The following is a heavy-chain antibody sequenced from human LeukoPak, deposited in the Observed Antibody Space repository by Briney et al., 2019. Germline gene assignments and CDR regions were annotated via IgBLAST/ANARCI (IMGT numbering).Heavy chain of an antibody. J-gene: IGHJ4*02. CDR3: AIMSCGGGCFY. CDR2: INPYTGGT. CDR1: GYTFTLYY. Sequence: ASVNVSCKASGYTFTLYYMHWVRQAPGQGLEWMGWINPYTGGTNYAQKFQGRVTMTRDTSISTAYMDLSRLESDDAAVYYCAIMSCGGGCFYWGQGTLVTVSS. D-gene: IGHD2-21*02. V-gene: IGHV1-2*02.